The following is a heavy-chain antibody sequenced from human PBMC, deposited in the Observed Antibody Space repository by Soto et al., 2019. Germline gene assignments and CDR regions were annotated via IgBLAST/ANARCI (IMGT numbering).Heavy chain of an antibody. D-gene: IGHD3-22*01. J-gene: IGHJ1*01. CDR2: IHSSGSI. Sequence: SETLSLTCTVSGGSISSDDYYWSWIRQAPGRGLEWIGYIHSSGSIYYNPSLKSRATMSIDTARNQFSLKVSSVTVADTAVYYCARDLDGLHDDNSAPYPRPGWGQGTLVTVSS. CDR3: ARDLDGLHDDNSAPYPRPG. V-gene: IGHV4-30-4*01. CDR1: GGSISSDDYY.